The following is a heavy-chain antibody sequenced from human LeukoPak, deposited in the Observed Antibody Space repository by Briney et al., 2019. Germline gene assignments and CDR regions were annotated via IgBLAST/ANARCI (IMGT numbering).Heavy chain of an antibody. CDR3: ARDGPYNYYDSSGYYSSLDY. CDR2: IIPIFGTA. D-gene: IGHD3-22*01. V-gene: IGHV1-69*01. J-gene: IGHJ4*02. CDR1: GGTFSSNA. Sequence: SVKVSCKASGGTFSSNAISWVRQAPGQGLEWMGGIIPIFGTANYAQKFQGRVTITADESTSTAYMELSSLRSEDTAVYYCARDGPYNYYDSSGYYSSLDYWGQGTLVTVSS.